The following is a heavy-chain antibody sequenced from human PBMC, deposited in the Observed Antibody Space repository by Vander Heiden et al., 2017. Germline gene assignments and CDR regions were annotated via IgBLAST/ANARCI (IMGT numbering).Heavy chain of an antibody. CDR2: ISGSGGST. D-gene: IGHD2-15*01. J-gene: IGHJ4*02. CDR3: SGRGDCSGGRCSYGY. Sequence: EVQLLESGGGLVQPGGSLRLSCSASGFPFSSYAMSWVRQAPGKGLEWVSAISGSGGSTYYADSGKGRFTISRDNSKNTLYLQMNSLRAEDTAVYYCSGRGDCSGGRCSYGYWGQGTMVTVYS. CDR1: GFPFSSYA. V-gene: IGHV3-23*01.